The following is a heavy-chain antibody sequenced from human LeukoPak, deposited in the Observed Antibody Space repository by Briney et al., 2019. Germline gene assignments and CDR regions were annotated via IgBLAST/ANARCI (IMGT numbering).Heavy chain of an antibody. D-gene: IGHD3-10*01. Sequence: PGGSLRLSCAASGLTFSSYWMHWVRQAPGKGLVWVSRINSDGSRTSYVDPVKGRFTISRDNAKNTLYLQMNSLRAEETAVYYCARGGVPTHYYYMDVWGKGTTVTISS. V-gene: IGHV3-74*01. CDR3: ARGGVPTHYYYMDV. CDR1: GLTFSSYW. J-gene: IGHJ6*03. CDR2: INSDGSRT.